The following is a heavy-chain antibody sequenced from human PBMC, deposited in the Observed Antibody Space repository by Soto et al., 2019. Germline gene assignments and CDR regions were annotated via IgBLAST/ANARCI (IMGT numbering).Heavy chain of an antibody. D-gene: IGHD1-1*01. CDR1: GGSIGSYY. CDR2: IYYSGST. V-gene: IGHV4-59*01. Sequence: QVQLQESGPGLVKPSETLSLTCTVSGGSIGSYYWSWIRQPPGKGLEWIGYIYYSGSTNYNPSLKSRVTTSVDTSKYQFSLKLSSVTAADTPVYYCAREMTTEWFDPWGQGTLVTVSS. J-gene: IGHJ5*02. CDR3: AREMTTEWFDP.